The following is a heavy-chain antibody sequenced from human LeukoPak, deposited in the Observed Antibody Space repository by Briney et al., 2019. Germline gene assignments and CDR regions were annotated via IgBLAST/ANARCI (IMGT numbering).Heavy chain of an antibody. CDR2: INGDESST. CDR3: ARGAKWAYYFDY. D-gene: IGHD1-26*01. Sequence: PGGSLRLSRAASAFTFNTYWMHWVRQVPGRGLEWVSRINGDESSTNYADFVKGRFTISRDNAKDTLYLHMNSLTAEDTAVYYCARGAKWAYYFDYWGQGTLVTVSS. V-gene: IGHV3-74*01. J-gene: IGHJ4*02. CDR1: AFTFNTYW.